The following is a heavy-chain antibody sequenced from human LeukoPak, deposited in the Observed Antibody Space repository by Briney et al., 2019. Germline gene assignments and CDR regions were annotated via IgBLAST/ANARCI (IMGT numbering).Heavy chain of an antibody. CDR1: GFTFSSYS. CDR3: ARADDRSGYYPDAFDI. J-gene: IGHJ3*02. V-gene: IGHV3-48*01. CDR2: ISSSSSTI. D-gene: IGHD3-22*01. Sequence: GGSLRLSCAASGFTFSSYSMNWVRQAPGKGLEWVSYISSSSSTIYYADSVKGRFTICRDNAKNSLYLQMNSLRAEDTAVYYCARADDRSGYYPDAFDIWGQATMVTVSS.